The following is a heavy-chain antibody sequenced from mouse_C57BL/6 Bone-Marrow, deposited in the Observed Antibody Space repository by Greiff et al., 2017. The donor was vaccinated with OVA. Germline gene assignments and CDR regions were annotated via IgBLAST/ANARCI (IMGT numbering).Heavy chain of an antibody. CDR2: INPNNGGT. CDR3: ARDDGSRGWYFDV. Sequence: VQLQQSGPELVKPGASVKISCKASGYTFTDYYMNWVKQSHGKSLEWIGDINPNNGGTSYNQKFKGKATLTVDKSSSTAYMELRSLTSEDSAVYYCARDDGSRGWYFDVWGTGTTVTVSS. CDR1: GYTFTDYY. V-gene: IGHV1-26*01. D-gene: IGHD1-1*01. J-gene: IGHJ1*03.